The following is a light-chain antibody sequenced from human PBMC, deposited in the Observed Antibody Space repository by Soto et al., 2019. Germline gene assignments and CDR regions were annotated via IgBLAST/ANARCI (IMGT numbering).Light chain of an antibody. Sequence: QSALTQPPSASGSPGQSVTISCTGTSSDVGGYNYVSWYQQHPGKAPKVMIYDVNKRPSGVPDRFSGSKSGNTASLTVSGLQDEDEGDYYCSSHAGGQNVVFGGGTQLTVL. J-gene: IGLJ2*01. CDR1: SSDVGGYNY. CDR2: DVN. CDR3: SSHAGGQNVV. V-gene: IGLV2-8*01.